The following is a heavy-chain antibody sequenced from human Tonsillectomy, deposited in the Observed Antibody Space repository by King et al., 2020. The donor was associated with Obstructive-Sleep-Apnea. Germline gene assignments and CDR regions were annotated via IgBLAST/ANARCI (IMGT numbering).Heavy chain of an antibody. CDR1: GYSFTNYW. J-gene: IGHJ4*02. Sequence: VQLVESGAEVKKPGESLKISCKSSGYSFTNYWIGWVRQMPGKGLEWMGIIYPGDSDTRYSPSFQGQVTISADKSISTAYLEWSSLKASDTAMYYCARQGGVIKSYSDYWGQGTLVTVSS. D-gene: IGHD3-16*01. V-gene: IGHV5-51*01. CDR3: ARQGGVIKSYSDY. CDR2: IYPGDSDT.